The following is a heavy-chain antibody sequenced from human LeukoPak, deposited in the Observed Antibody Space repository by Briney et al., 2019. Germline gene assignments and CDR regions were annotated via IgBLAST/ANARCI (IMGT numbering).Heavy chain of an antibody. CDR2: ISYDGSNK. J-gene: IGHJ4*02. D-gene: IGHD5-18*01. Sequence: GRSLRLSCAASGFTFSSYAMHWVRQAPGKGLEWVAVISYDGSNKYYADSVKGRFTISRDNSKNTLYLQMNSLRAEDTAVYYCARAPFGYVDTLTSYYFDYWGQGTLVTVSS. CDR3: ARAPFGYVDTLTSYYFDY. V-gene: IGHV3-30-3*01. CDR1: GFTFSSYA.